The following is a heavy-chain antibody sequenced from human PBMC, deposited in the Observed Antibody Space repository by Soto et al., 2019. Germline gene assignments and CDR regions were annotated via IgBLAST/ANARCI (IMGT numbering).Heavy chain of an antibody. CDR3: ARQLPTSGGYDFWSGCPDYGMDV. Sequence: PGGSLRLSCAASGFTFSSYSMNWVRQAPGKGLEWVSSISSSSSYIYYADSVKGRFTISRDNAKNPLYLQMNSLRAEDTAVYYCARQLPTSGGYDFWSGCPDYGMDVWGQGTTVTVSS. D-gene: IGHD3-3*01. V-gene: IGHV3-21*01. CDR2: ISSSSSYI. J-gene: IGHJ6*02. CDR1: GFTFSSYS.